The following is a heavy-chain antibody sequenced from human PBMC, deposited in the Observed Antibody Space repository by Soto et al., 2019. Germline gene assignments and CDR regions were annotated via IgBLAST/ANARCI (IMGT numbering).Heavy chain of an antibody. J-gene: IGHJ3*02. V-gene: IGHV1-69*13. CDR3: ARDHYGEYSSSSNAFDI. Sequence: SVKVSCKASGGTFSSYAISWVRQAPGQGLEWMGGIIPIFGTANYAQKFQGRVTITADESTSTAYMELSSLRSEDTAVYYCARDHYGEYSSSSNAFDIWGQGTMVTVSS. D-gene: IGHD6-6*01. CDR2: IIPIFGTA. CDR1: GGTFSSYA.